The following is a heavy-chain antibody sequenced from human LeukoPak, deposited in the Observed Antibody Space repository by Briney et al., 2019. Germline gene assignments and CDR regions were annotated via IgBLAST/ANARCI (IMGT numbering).Heavy chain of an antibody. CDR3: AKVGSRMVRGVINWFDP. V-gene: IGHV3-23*01. Sequence: GGSLRLSCAASGFTISSYAMSWVRQAPGKGLEWVSAISGSGGSTYYADSVKGRFTISRDNSKNTLYLQMNSLRAEDTAVYYCAKVGSRMVRGVINWFDPWGQGTLVTVSS. J-gene: IGHJ5*02. CDR1: GFTISSYA. CDR2: ISGSGGST. D-gene: IGHD3-10*01.